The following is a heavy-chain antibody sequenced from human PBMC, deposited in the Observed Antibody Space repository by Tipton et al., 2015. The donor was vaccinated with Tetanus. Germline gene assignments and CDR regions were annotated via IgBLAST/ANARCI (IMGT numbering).Heavy chain of an antibody. V-gene: IGHV4-39*07. CDR3: ARGSRVLGPWFY. D-gene: IGHD3-16*01. CDR1: GGSISSSSYY. Sequence: GLVKPSETLSLTCTVSGGSISSSSYYWSWIRQPPGKGLEWIGEINHSGSTNYNPSLKSRVTISVDTSKNQFSLKLSSVTAADTAVYYCARGSRVLGPWFYWGQGTLVTVSS. CDR2: INHSGST. J-gene: IGHJ4*02.